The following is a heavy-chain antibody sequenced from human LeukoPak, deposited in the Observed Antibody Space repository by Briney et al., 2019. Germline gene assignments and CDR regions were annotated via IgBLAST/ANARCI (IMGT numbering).Heavy chain of an antibody. D-gene: IGHD6-13*01. J-gene: IGHJ6*03. Sequence: ASVKVSCKASGYTFTSYGISWVRQAPGQGLEWMGWISAYNGNTNYAQKLQGRVTMTTDTSTSTAYMELRSLRSDDTAVYYCARGFAAGVSIGVTRGIRYYMDVWGKGTTVTVSS. CDR3: ARGFAAGVSIGVTRGIRYYMDV. CDR1: GYTFTSYG. V-gene: IGHV1-18*01. CDR2: ISAYNGNT.